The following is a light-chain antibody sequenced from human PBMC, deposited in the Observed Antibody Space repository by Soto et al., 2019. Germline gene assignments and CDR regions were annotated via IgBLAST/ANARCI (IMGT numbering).Light chain of an antibody. CDR3: QQYYRTPWT. CDR2: WAS. J-gene: IGKJ1*01. Sequence: DVVLTQSPDSLAVSLGERATINCKSSQSVLYSSNNMNYLAWYQQKAGQPPKLLIYWASTRESGVPDRFGGSGSGTEFTLTISSLQAEDVAVYYCQQYYRTPWTFGQGTKVEIK. CDR1: QSVLYSSNNMNY. V-gene: IGKV4-1*01.